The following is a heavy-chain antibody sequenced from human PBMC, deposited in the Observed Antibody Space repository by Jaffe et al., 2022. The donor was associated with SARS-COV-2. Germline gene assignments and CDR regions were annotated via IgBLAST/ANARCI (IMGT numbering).Heavy chain of an antibody. Sequence: QVQLQESGPGLVEPSQTLSLTCTVSGGSINRGDYHWTWIRQHPGKGLEWIGYIYYSGGTYYSPSFRSRVALSIDTSKNQFSLKLASVTAADTAVYYCARMPDDPASGSYGWFDPWGQGTRVTVSS. V-gene: IGHV4-31*03. CDR3: ARMPDDPASGSYGWFDP. CDR1: GGSINRGDYH. D-gene: IGHD3-10*01. CDR2: IYYSGGT. J-gene: IGHJ5*02.